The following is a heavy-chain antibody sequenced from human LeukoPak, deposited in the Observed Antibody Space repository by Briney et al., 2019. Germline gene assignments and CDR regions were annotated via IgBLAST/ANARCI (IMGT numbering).Heavy chain of an antibody. CDR2: IYPGDSDT. J-gene: IGHJ6*03. Sequence: GESLKISCKGSGYSFTSYWIGWVRQMRGKGLEWMGIIYPGDSDTRYSPSFQGQVTISADKSISTAYLQWSSLKALDTAMYYCARPRGYYYYYMDVWGKGTTVTVSS. CDR3: ARPRGYYYYYMDV. V-gene: IGHV5-51*01. CDR1: GYSFTSYW.